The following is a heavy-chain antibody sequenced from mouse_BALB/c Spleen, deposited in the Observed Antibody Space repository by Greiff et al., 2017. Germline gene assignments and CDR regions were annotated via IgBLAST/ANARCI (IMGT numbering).Heavy chain of an antibody. J-gene: IGHJ4*01. Sequence: EVKLMESGGGLVKPGGSLKLSCAASGFTFSSYAMSWVRQTPEKRLEWVASISSGGSTYYPDSVKGRFTISRDNARNILYLQMSSLRSEDTAMYYCARDLELRRGYAMDYWGQGTSVTVSS. D-gene: IGHD2-4*01. CDR3: ARDLELRRGYAMDY. V-gene: IGHV5-6-5*01. CDR2: ISSGGST. CDR1: GFTFSSYA.